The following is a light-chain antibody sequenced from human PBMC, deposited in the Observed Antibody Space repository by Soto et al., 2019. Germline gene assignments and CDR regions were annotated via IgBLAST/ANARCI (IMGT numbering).Light chain of an antibody. CDR3: AAWDDSLKGYV. V-gene: IGLV1-44*01. J-gene: IGLJ1*01. CDR2: SNN. CDR1: SSNIGRNA. Sequence: QSALTQPPSASGTPGQRVTISCSGSSSNIGRNAVNWYQQLPGTAPKLLIYSNNQRTSGVPDRFSGSKSGTSASLAISGLQAEDEVDYYCAAWDDSLKGYVFGTGTKLTVL.